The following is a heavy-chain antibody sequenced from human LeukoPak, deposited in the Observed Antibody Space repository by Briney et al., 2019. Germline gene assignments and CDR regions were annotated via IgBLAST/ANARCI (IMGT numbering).Heavy chain of an antibody. CDR3: ARALAVASSTYYYAMDV. V-gene: IGHV3-30-3*01. CDR1: GFTFSSYA. D-gene: IGHD6-19*01. CDR2: ISYDGSSK. J-gene: IGHJ6*02. Sequence: GRSLRLSCEASGFTFSSYAMHWVRQAPGKGLEWVAIISYDGSSKYYADSVKGRFTISRDNSKITMYLQMNSLRPEDTAVYYCARALAVASSTYYYAMDVWGQGTTVTVSS.